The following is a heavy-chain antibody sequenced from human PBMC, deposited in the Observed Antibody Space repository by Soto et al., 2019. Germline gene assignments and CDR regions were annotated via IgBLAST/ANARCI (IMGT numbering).Heavy chain of an antibody. D-gene: IGHD2-2*01. CDR2: IIPILGIA. CDR3: ATSSSEYQLLFGY. V-gene: IGHV1-69*02. Sequence: SVKVSFKASGGTFSSYTISWVRQAPGQGLEWMGRIIPILGIANYAQKFQGRVTITADKSTSTAYMELSSLRSEDTAVYYCATSSSEYQLLFGYWGQGTLVTVSS. CDR1: GGTFSSYT. J-gene: IGHJ4*02.